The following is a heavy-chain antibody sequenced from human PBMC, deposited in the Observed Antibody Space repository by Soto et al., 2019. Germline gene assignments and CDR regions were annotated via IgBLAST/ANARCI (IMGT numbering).Heavy chain of an antibody. CDR3: ARVGEVYYDFWSGIAY. Sequence: SVTQSHPCTVSCGYISSGDYRRSMIRQPPGKGLEWIGYIYYSGSTYYNPSLKSRVTISVDTSKNQFSLKLSSVTAADTAESHCARVGEVYYDFWSGIAYWGQGTLVTVSS. CDR2: IYYSGST. J-gene: IGHJ4*02. D-gene: IGHD3-3*01. CDR1: CGYISSGDYR. V-gene: IGHV4-30-4*01.